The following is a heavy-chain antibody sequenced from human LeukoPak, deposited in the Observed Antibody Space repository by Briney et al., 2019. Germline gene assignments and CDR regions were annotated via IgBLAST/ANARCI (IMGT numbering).Heavy chain of an antibody. Sequence: SQTLSLTCTVSGGSISSGSYYWNWIRQPAGKGLEWIRRIYTSGSTNYNPSLKSRVTISVDTSKNQFSLKLSSVTAADTAVYYCARNTYGQKWYFDYWGQGTLVTVSS. CDR2: IYTSGST. D-gene: IGHD5-18*01. CDR3: ARNTYGQKWYFDY. J-gene: IGHJ4*02. CDR1: GGSISSGSYY. V-gene: IGHV4-61*02.